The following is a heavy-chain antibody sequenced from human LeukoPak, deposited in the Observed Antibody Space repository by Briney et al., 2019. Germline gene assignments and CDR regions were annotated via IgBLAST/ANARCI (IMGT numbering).Heavy chain of an antibody. CDR1: GFTFDDYA. CDR3: ARDPVEGLRLGELSSRFDP. Sequence: GGSLRLSCAASGFTFDDYAMHWVRQAPGKGLEWVSGISWNSGSIGYADSVKGRFTISRDNAKNSLYLQMNSLRAEDTAVYYCARDPVEGLRLGELSSRFDPWGQGTLVTVSS. CDR2: ISWNSGSI. D-gene: IGHD3-16*02. J-gene: IGHJ5*02. V-gene: IGHV3-9*01.